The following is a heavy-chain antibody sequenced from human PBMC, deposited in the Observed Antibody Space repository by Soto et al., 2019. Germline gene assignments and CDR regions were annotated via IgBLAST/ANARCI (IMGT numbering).Heavy chain of an antibody. CDR1: GGTFSSYA. Sequence: QVQLVQSGAEVKKPGSSVKVSCKASGGTFSSYAISWVRQAPGQGLEWMGGIIPSFGTANYAQKFQGRVTITADESTSTAYMELSSLRSEDVAVYYCARDAGYYYGSGSYYTPDYYYYGMDVWGQGTTVTVSS. CDR3: ARDAGYYYGSGSYYTPDYYYYGMDV. D-gene: IGHD3-10*01. CDR2: IIPSFGTA. V-gene: IGHV1-69*01. J-gene: IGHJ6*02.